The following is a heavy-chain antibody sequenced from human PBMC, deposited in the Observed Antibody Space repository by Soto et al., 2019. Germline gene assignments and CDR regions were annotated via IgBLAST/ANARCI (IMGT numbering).Heavy chain of an antibody. CDR3: ARVFPTYCGGDCSYFDS. J-gene: IGHJ4*02. V-gene: IGHV4-59*01. CDR1: GCSINSYY. Sequence: SEALSLTCTVSGCSINSYYWSWIRQPPGKGLEWIGYIFYSGSTNHNPSLKSRVTMSVDMSKNQFSLELSSVTAADTAVYYCARVFPTYCGGDCSYFDSWGPGALVTVSS. CDR2: IFYSGST. D-gene: IGHD2-21*02.